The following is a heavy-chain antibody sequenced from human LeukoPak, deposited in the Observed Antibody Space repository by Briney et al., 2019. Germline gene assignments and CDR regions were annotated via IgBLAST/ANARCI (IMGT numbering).Heavy chain of an antibody. Sequence: LPGRSLRLSCAASGFTFSRHGMHWVRQAPGKGLEWVAVIWYDGSNKYYADSVKGRFTISRDSSKNTLYLQMNSLRAEDTAVYYCAKTRPLDSSSWSHGDYWGQGTLVTVSS. CDR1: GFTFSRHG. CDR3: AKTRPLDSSSWSHGDY. CDR2: IWYDGSNK. D-gene: IGHD6-13*01. J-gene: IGHJ4*02. V-gene: IGHV3-33*06.